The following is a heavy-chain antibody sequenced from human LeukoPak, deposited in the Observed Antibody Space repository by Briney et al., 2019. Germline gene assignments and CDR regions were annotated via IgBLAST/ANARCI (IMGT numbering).Heavy chain of an antibody. Sequence: PSETLSLTCTVSGGSISSYYWSWIRQPPGKGLEWIGYIYYSGSTNYNPSLKSRVTISVHTSKNQFSLKLSSVTAADTAVYYCARSPRIQRSFDYWGQGTLVTVSS. CDR2: IYYSGST. D-gene: IGHD5-18*01. CDR3: ARSPRIQRSFDY. J-gene: IGHJ4*02. CDR1: GGSISSYY. V-gene: IGHV4-59*01.